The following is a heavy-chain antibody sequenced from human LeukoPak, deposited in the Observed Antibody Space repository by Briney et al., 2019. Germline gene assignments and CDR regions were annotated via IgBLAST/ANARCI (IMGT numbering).Heavy chain of an antibody. CDR3: AKTNYYDTTDDKPYTTHFDY. Sequence: GGSLRLSCAASGFTFSGSALHWVRQASGKGLEWVGRIRSTANGYATAYAASVKGRFTISRDDSKNTAYLQMDSLKTEDTAVYYCAKTNYYDTTDDKPYTTHFDYWGQGALVTVSS. CDR2: IRSTANGYAT. V-gene: IGHV3-73*01. D-gene: IGHD3-22*01. J-gene: IGHJ4*02. CDR1: GFTFSGSA.